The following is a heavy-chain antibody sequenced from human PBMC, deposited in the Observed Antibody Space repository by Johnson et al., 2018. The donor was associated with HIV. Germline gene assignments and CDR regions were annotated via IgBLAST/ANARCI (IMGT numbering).Heavy chain of an antibody. V-gene: IGHV3-66*01. CDR3: AIACRDGYTCDAFDI. J-gene: IGHJ3*02. Sequence: VQLVESGGGVVRPGGSLRLSCAASGFTVSSNYMSWVRQAPGKGLEWVSLIYSGGSTYYADSVKGRFTISRDNSKNTLYLQMNSLRAEDTAVYYCAIACRDGYTCDAFDIWGQGTMVTVSS. CDR1: GFTVSSNY. D-gene: IGHD5-24*01. CDR2: IYSGGST.